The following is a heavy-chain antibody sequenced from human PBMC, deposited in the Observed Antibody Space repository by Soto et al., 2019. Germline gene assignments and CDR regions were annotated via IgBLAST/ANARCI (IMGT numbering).Heavy chain of an antibody. J-gene: IGHJ6*02. CDR2: IYYSGST. Sequence: PSETLSLTCTVSGGSISSSSYYWGWIRQPPGKGLEWIGSIYYSGSTYYNPSLKSRVTISVDKSKNQFSLKLSSVTAADTAVYYCARDQRELLLYYYYYYGMDVWGEGTTVTVS. CDR3: ARDQRELLLYYYYYYGMDV. CDR1: GGSISSSSYY. V-gene: IGHV4-39*07. D-gene: IGHD1-26*01.